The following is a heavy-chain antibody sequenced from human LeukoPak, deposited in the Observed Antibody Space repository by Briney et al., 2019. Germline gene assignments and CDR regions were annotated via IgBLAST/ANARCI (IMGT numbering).Heavy chain of an antibody. CDR3: ARVIMIRGVHDAFDI. J-gene: IGHJ3*02. Sequence: GGSLRLSCAASGFTFDDYGMNWVRQGPGKGLDWVSGINWNGGSTGYADSVKGRFTISRDNAKNSLYLQMNSLRAEDTALYYCARVIMIRGVHDAFDIWGQGTMVTVSS. D-gene: IGHD3-10*01. CDR1: GFTFDDYG. V-gene: IGHV3-20*04. CDR2: INWNGGST.